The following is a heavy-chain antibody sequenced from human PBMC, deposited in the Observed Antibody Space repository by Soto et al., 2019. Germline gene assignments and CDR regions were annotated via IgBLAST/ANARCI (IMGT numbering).Heavy chain of an antibody. V-gene: IGHV3-48*02. J-gene: IGHJ6*02. CDR1: GFTFSTYC. CDR2: ISGTGNTI. D-gene: IGHD3-22*01. Sequence: EVQLVESGGGVVQPGGSLRLSCSVSGFTFSTYCMNWVRQAPGKGLEWVAYISGTGNTIHYADSVTGRFTISRDNVKNSMFLQMNSLRDEDTAVCYCERAHHSAYFDDQRGVVWGRGTTCTVSS. CDR3: ERAHHSAYFDDQRGVV.